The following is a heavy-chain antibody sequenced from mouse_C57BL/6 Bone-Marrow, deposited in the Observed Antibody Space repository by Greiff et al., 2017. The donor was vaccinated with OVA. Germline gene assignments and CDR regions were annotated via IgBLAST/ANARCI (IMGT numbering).Heavy chain of an antibody. V-gene: IGHV1-55*01. CDR2: IYPGSGST. CDR3: AKTVYYFDY. CDR1: GYTFTSYW. Sequence: VQLQQPGAELVKPGASVKMSCKASGYTFTSYWIPWVKQRPGQGLEWIGDIYPGSGSTNYNEKFKGKATLTVDTSSSTAYMQLSSLTSEDSAVSYCAKTVYYFDYWGQGTTLTVSS. D-gene: IGHD4-1*01. J-gene: IGHJ2*01.